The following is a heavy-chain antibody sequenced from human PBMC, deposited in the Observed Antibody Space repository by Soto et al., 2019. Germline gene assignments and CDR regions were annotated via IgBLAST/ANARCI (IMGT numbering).Heavy chain of an antibody. Sequence: QVQLVQSGAEVKKPGSSVKVSCKASGGTFSSYTITWVRQAPGQGLEWMGRIIPILGIANYAQKFQGRVTITADKPTGTAYIELSSLRSEDTAVYYCLNIPHYWGQGTLVTVSS. J-gene: IGHJ4*02. V-gene: IGHV1-69*02. CDR1: GGTFSSYT. CDR3: LNIPHY. CDR2: IIPILGIA.